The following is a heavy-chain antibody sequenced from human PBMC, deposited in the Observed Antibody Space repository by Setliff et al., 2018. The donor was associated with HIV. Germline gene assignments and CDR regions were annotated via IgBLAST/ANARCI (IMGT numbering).Heavy chain of an antibody. J-gene: IGHJ4*02. CDR2: ITSGGST. V-gene: IGHV3-23*01. CDR1: GFTFSSYA. D-gene: IGHD5-18*01. CDR3: AKGFRPVDTALVSGPTY. Sequence: PVGSLSLSCAASGFTFSSYAMSWVRQTPEKGLEWVSIITSGGSTYYADSAKCRFIISRDNYKNTLYLQMNRLRADDTDIYYCAKGFRPVDTALVSGPTYWGQGIRVTVSS.